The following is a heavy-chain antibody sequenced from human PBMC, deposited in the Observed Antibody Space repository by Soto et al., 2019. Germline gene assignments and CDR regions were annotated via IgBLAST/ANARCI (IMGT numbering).Heavy chain of an antibody. V-gene: IGHV1-8*01. J-gene: IGHJ3*02. CDR1: GYTFTSYD. Sequence: AASVKVSCKASGYTFTSYDINWVRQATGQGLEWMGWMNSNSGNTGYAQKFQGRVTMTRNTSISTAYMELSSLRSEDTAVYYCARLDYIVVDHVGAFDIWGQGTMVTVSS. CDR3: ARLDYIVVDHVGAFDI. CDR2: MNSNSGNT. D-gene: IGHD3-22*01.